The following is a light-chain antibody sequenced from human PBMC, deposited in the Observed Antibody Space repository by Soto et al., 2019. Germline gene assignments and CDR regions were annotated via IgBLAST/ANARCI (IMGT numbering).Light chain of an antibody. J-gene: IGKJ2*01. CDR2: WAS. CDR1: RSALFSASNKNY. Sequence: DFVLTQSPDSLDVSLGETATIRCKTSRSALFSASNKNYIAWYQRRPGQPLKLLFYWASTRASGVSDRFTGSGSETDFTLTISSLQPEDAAVYYCQQYFSIPMFSFAQGTKLQI. CDR3: QQYFSIPMFS. V-gene: IGKV4-1*01.